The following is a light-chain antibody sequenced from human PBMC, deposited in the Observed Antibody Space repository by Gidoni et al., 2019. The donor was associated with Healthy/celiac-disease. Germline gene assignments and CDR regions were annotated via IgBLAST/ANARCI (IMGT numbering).Light chain of an antibody. CDR2: DAS. J-gene: IGKJ1*01. CDR3: QQRSNWRWT. Sequence: DIVLTQSPAPLSLSPGERATLSCRASQSVSSYLAWYQQKPGQAPRLLIYDASNRATGIPARFSGSGSGTDFTLTISSLEPEDFAVYYCQQRSNWRWTFGQGPKVEIK. CDR1: QSVSSY. V-gene: IGKV3-11*01.